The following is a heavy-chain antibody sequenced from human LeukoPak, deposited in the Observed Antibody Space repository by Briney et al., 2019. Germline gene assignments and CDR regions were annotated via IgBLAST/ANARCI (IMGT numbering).Heavy chain of an antibody. D-gene: IGHD3-9*01. CDR1: GGSFSGYY. V-gene: IGHV4-34*01. Sequence: KPSETLSLTCAVYGGSFSGYYWSWLRQPPGKGLEWIGEINHSGSTNYNPSLKSRVTISVDTSKNQFSLKLSSVTAADTAVYYCARDRRFTVLRYFDGSYYFDYWGQGTLVTVSS. CDR3: ARDRRFTVLRYFDGSYYFDY. CDR2: INHSGST. J-gene: IGHJ4*02.